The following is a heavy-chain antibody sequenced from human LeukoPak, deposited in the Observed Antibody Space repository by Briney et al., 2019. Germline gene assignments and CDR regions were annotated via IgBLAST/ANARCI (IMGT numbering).Heavy chain of an antibody. V-gene: IGHV3-48*01. CDR3: ARGSGSYPY. D-gene: IGHD1-26*01. CDR1: GFTFSSYS. CDR2: LSSSSSTR. J-gene: IGHJ4*02. Sequence: PGGSLRLSCAASGFTFSSYSMSWVRQAPGKGLEWVSYLSSSSSTRYYADSVNGRFTISRDNSKNTLYLQMNSLRAEDTAVYYCARGSGSYPYWGQGTLVTVSS.